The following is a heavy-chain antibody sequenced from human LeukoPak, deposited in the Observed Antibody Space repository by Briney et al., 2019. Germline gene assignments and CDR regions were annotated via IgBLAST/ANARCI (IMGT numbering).Heavy chain of an antibody. J-gene: IGHJ6*04. CDR2: ISSSGSTI. CDR1: GFTFSSDE. CDR3: AELGITIIGGV. V-gene: IGHV3-48*03. Sequence: GGSLRLSCAASGFTFSSDEMNGVRQAPGKGLEWVSDISSSGSTIYYADSVKGRFTISRDNAKNSLYLQMNSLRAEDTAVYYCAELGITIIGGVWGKGTTVTISS. D-gene: IGHD3-10*02.